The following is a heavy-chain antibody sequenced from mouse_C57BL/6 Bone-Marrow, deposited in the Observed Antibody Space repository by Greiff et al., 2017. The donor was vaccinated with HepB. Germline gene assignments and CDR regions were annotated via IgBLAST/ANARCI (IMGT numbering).Heavy chain of an antibody. CDR1: GFTFTDYY. Sequence: DVKLVESGGGLVQPGGSLSLSCAASGFTFTDYYMSWVRQPPGKALEWLGFIRNKANGYTTEYSASVKGRFTISRDNSQSILYLQMNALRAEDSATYYCASSYYYGSSYEDYWGQGTSVTVSS. J-gene: IGHJ4*01. CDR2: IRNKANGYTT. V-gene: IGHV7-3*01. CDR3: ASSYYYGSSYEDY. D-gene: IGHD1-1*01.